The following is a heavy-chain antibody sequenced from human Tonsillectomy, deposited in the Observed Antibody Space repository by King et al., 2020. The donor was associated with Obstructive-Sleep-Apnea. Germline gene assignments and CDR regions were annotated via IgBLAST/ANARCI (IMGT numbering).Heavy chain of an antibody. D-gene: IGHD3-10*01. CDR2: RLTMFGTR. Sequence: QLLQSGAPFQKHGSPFKVHFPSSRGLLLILPISLCRHAAGESLHVLLGRLTMFGTRNYAQKFQGRVTIHADGSTRTAYMELSSLRSEDTAVYFCVSDPEDYGSGSYGHTWGQGTLVTVSS. V-gene: IGHV1-69*01. J-gene: IGHJ5*02. CDR1: RGLLLILP. CDR3: VSDPEDYGSGSYGHT.